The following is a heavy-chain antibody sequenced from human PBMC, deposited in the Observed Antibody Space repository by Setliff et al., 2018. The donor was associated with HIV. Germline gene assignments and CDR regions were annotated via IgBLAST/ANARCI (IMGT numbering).Heavy chain of an antibody. J-gene: IGHJ4*02. CDR2: INYSGGT. CDR3: ARSSTAGFDY. V-gene: IGHV4-34*01. D-gene: IGHD4-17*01. CDR1: GGPFSDHN. Sequence: SETLSLTCAVYGGPFSDHNWSWIRQSPGRGLEWIGEINYSGGTNYNPSLKSRVTISVDVSKDQFSLKLTSLTAADTAVYHCARSSTAGFDYWGQGKLVTVSS.